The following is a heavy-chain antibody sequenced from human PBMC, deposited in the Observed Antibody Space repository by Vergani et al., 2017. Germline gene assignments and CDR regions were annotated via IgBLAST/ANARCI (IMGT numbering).Heavy chain of an antibody. CDR1: GFTFSNAW. Sequence: EVQLVESGGGLVKPGGSLRLSCAASGFTFSNAWMSWVRQAPGKGLEWVGRIKSKTDGGTTDYAAPVKGRFTISRDNAKNSLYLQMNSLRAEDTAVYYCARDMVAGIAAADSRGSPDPDAFDIWGQGTMVTVSS. V-gene: IGHV3-15*01. J-gene: IGHJ3*02. CDR2: IKSKTDGGTT. D-gene: IGHD6-13*01. CDR3: ARDMVAGIAAADSRGSPDPDAFDI.